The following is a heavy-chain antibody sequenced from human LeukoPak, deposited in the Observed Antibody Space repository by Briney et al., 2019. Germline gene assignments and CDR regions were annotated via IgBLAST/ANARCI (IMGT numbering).Heavy chain of an antibody. Sequence: SQTLSLICTVSGGSISSDDYYWSWLRQHTGKGLEWIGYIYYSGSTYYNPSLTSRVTISVDTSKNQFSLKLSSVTAADTAVYYCARERMYSSSCFDYWGQGTVVSVSS. D-gene: IGHD6-6*01. CDR1: GGSISSDDYY. CDR2: IYYSGST. CDR3: ARERMYSSSCFDY. J-gene: IGHJ4*02. V-gene: IGHV4-31*03.